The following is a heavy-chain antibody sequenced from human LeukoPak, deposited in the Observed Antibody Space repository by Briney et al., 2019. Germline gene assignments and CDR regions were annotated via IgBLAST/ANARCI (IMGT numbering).Heavy chain of an antibody. CDR2: ISGSGGST. Sequence: GGSLRLSCAASGFTFSSYAMSWVRQAPGKGLEWVSAISGSGGSTYYADSVKGRFTISRDNSKNTLYLQMNSLRAEDTAVYYCAKRSTSSFRHHYYYYMDVWGKGTTVTVSS. V-gene: IGHV3-23*01. D-gene: IGHD2-2*01. J-gene: IGHJ6*03. CDR1: GFTFSSYA. CDR3: AKRSTSSFRHHYYYYMDV.